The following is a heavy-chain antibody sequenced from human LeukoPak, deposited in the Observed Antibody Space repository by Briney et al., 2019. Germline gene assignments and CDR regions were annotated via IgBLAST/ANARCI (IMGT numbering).Heavy chain of an antibody. CDR2: ISKSGDDA. CDR3: AGIPED. D-gene: IGHD2-2*01. Sequence: GGSLRLSCAASGFDFSTYAMHWVRLTPGKGLEFVSAISKSGDDASYGNDVKGRFTISRDNIKNTVDLEMGSLRVDDTGIYYCAGIPEDWGQG. V-gene: IGHV3-64*01. CDR1: GFDFSTYA. J-gene: IGHJ6*01.